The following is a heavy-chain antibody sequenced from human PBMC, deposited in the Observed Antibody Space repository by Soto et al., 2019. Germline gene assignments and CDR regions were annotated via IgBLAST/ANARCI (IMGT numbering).Heavy chain of an antibody. D-gene: IGHD3-22*01. CDR1: GGTFSSYA. J-gene: IGHJ4*02. Sequence: QVQLVQSGAEVKKPGSSVKVSCKASGGTFSSYAISWVRQAPGQGLEWMGGIIPIFGTANYAQKFQGRVTITADDSTSTAYMELSSLRSEDTAVYYCARPSTSYYYDSSGYYEYYFDYWGQGTLVTVSS. CDR3: ARPSTSYYYDSSGYYEYYFDY. CDR2: IIPIFGTA. V-gene: IGHV1-69*01.